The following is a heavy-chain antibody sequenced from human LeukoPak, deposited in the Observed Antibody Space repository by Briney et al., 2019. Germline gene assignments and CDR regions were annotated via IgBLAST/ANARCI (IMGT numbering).Heavy chain of an antibody. J-gene: IGHJ4*02. CDR3: ARDSEMAIDY. Sequence: GRSLRLSCAASGFTFSSYAMHWVRQAPGKGLEWVAVISYDGSNKYYADSVKGRFTISRDNSKNTLYLQMNSLRREDTGVYYCARDSEMAIDYWGQGTLVTVSS. CDR1: GFTFSSYA. CDR2: ISYDGSNK. D-gene: IGHD5-24*01. V-gene: IGHV3-30*04.